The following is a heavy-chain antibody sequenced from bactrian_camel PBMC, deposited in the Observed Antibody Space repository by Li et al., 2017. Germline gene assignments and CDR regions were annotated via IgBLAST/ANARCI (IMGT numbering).Heavy chain of an antibody. CDR2: IDNDGGTT. CDR3: TRETQWVGYHEFAEY. Sequence: HVQLVESGGGSVQAGGSLRLSCVWSGHIASRPTMAWFRQAPGKERDGVAAIDNDGGTTYYSESVKGRFTISRDNAKSTVYLQMNSLKPEDTAVYYCTRETQWVGYHEFAEYWGRGTQVTVS. J-gene: IGHJ4*01. V-gene: IGHV3S54*01. D-gene: IGHD5*01. CDR1: GHIASRPT.